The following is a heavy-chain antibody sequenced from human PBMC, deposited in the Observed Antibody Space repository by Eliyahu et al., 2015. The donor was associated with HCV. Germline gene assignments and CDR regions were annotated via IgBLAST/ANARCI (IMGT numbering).Heavy chain of an antibody. V-gene: IGHV4-59*01. CDR1: GDSISTYY. CDR3: ARGTRYSSAYFDP. CDR2: TYYSGST. J-gene: IGHJ5*02. Sequence: QVQLQESGPGLVKASETLSLTCTVSGDSISTYYWTWIRQPPGKGLEWIGYTYYSGSTVYNPSLKSRVTISLDTPANQFSLKLTSATAADTAVYYCARGTRYSSAYFDPWGQGTLVTVSS. D-gene: IGHD6-19*01.